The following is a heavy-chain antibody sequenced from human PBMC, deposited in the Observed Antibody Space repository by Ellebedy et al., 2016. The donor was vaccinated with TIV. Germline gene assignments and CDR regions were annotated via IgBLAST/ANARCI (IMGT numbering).Heavy chain of an antibody. D-gene: IGHD3-22*01. CDR1: GYTFNRYG. Sequence: AASVKVSCKASGYTFNRYGINWVRQAPGQGLEWMGGIIPIFVTPNYARKFLGRVTITADESTRTAYMEMSGLRSEDTAVYYCARFSEGSSGPDYWGQGTLVTVSS. CDR2: IIPIFVTP. J-gene: IGHJ4*02. V-gene: IGHV1-69*13. CDR3: ARFSEGSSGPDY.